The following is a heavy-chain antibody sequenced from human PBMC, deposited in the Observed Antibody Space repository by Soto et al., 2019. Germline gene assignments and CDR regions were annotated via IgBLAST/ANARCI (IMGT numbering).Heavy chain of an antibody. D-gene: IGHD4-17*01. V-gene: IGHV1-46*01. CDR2: INPSGGST. Sequence: QVQLLQSGAEVKKPGAAVKVSCEASGHTSATSYIHWVRQVPGQGLEWMGIINPSGGSTSYAQRYQGRVTMSTDTSTKTVYLEISRLRSDDTAVYYCATEAYGDSVPGYWGRGSLVTVSS. CDR3: ATEAYGDSVPGY. CDR1: GHTSATSY. J-gene: IGHJ4*02.